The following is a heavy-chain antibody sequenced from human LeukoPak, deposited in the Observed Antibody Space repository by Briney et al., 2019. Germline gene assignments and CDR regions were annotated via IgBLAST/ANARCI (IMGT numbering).Heavy chain of an antibody. D-gene: IGHD3-9*01. CDR1: GYTFTGYY. CDR2: INPNSGGT. CDR3: ARDPTYYDILTGLEQYNWFDP. Sequence: ASVKVSCKASGYTFTGYYMHWVRQAPGQGLEWMGRINPNSGGTNYAQKFQGRVTITRDTSISTAYMELSRLRSDDTAVYYCARDPTYYDILTGLEQYNWFDPWGQGTLVTVSS. V-gene: IGHV1-2*06. J-gene: IGHJ5*02.